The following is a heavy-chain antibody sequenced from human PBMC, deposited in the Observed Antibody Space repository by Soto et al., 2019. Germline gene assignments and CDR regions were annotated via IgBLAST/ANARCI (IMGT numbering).Heavy chain of an antibody. V-gene: IGHV1-18*01. J-gene: IGHJ6*03. CDR1: GYTFTSYG. CDR3: ARSKWLLDYYYYMDV. D-gene: IGHD3-22*01. CDR2: ISAYNGNT. Sequence: GASVKVSCKASGYTFTSYGISWVRQAPGQGLEWMGWISAYNGNTNYAQKLQGRVTMTTDTSTSTAYMELRSLRSDDTAVYYCARSKWLLDYYYYMDVWGKGTTVTVSS.